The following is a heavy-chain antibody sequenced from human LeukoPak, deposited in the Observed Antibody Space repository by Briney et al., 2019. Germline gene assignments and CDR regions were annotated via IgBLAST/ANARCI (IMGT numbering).Heavy chain of an antibody. CDR1: GGSISSYY. J-gene: IGHJ4*02. V-gene: IGHV4-59*12. CDR2: IYYSGST. CDR3: ARSTPAAGQDY. D-gene: IGHD4-23*01. Sequence: SETLSLTCTVSGGSISSYYWSWIRQPPGKGLEWIGYIYYSGSTNYNPSLKSRVTISVDTSKNQFSLKLSSVTAADTAVYYCARSTPAAGQDYWGQGTLVTVSS.